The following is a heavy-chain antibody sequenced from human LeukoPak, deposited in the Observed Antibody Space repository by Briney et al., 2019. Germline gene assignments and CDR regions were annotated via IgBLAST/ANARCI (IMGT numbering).Heavy chain of an antibody. J-gene: IGHJ5*02. V-gene: IGHV4-34*01. CDR2: INHSGST. CDR1: GGSFSGYY. D-gene: IGHD3-10*01. CDR3: ARHHPRWFGELLRTKSDNWFDP. Sequence: SETLSLTCAVYGGSFSGYYWSWIRQPPGKGLEWIGEINHSGSTNYNPSLKSRVTISVDTSKNQFSLKLSSVTAADTAVYYCARHHPRWFGELLRTKSDNWFDPWDQGTLVTVSS.